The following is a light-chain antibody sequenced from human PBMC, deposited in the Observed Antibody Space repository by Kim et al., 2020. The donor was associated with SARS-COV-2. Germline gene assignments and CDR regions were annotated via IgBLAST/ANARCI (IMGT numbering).Light chain of an antibody. V-gene: IGLV2-14*03. CDR1: SRYFVVYNY. J-gene: IGLJ3*02. CDR2: SVS. CDR3: SSYTSSSTWV. Sequence: HSPPISCPAHSRYFVVYNYVLWHQHTPGTPPKLLIYSVSKLPSGVSHRFSGSKSGNTASLTISGLQAEDEADYYCSSYTSSSTWVFGGGTQLTVL.